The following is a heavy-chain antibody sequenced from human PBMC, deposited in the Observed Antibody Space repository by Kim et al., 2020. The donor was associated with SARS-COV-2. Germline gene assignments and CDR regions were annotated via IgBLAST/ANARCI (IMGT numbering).Heavy chain of an antibody. V-gene: IGHV1-18*01. CDR2: ISAYNGNT. D-gene: IGHD2-21*02. J-gene: IGHJ6*02. Sequence: ASVKVSCKASGYTFTSYGISWVRQAPGQGLEWMGWISAYNGNTNYAQKLKSRVTMTTDTSTSTAYMELRSLRSDDTAVYYCARESGPSYCGGDCSNGAYYYYYGMDVWGQGTTVTVSS. CDR3: ARESGPSYCGGDCSNGAYYYYYGMDV. CDR1: GYTFTSYG.